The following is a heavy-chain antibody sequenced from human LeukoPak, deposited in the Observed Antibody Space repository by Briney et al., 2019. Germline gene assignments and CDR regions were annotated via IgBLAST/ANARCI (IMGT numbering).Heavy chain of an antibody. V-gene: IGHV1-18*04. CDR2: ISAYNGNT. CDR3: ARTAGYSSSWDYYYGMDV. Sequence: GASVKVSCKASGYTFTSYGISWVRQAPGQGLEWMGWISAYNGNTNYAQKLQGRVTMTTDTSTSTAYMELRSLRSDDTAAYYCARTAGYSSSWDYYYGMDVWGKGTTVTVSS. D-gene: IGHD6-13*01. CDR1: GYTFTSYG. J-gene: IGHJ6*04.